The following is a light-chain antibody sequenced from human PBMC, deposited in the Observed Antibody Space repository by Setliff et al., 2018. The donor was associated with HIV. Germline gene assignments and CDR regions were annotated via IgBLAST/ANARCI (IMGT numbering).Light chain of an antibody. Sequence: QSVLAQPASVSGSPGQSITISCTGTSSDIGAYNYVSWYQHHPGDAPQLIIYEISNRPSGVSSRFSGSKSGNTASLTISDLQAEDEADYYCGSCTSTSPCAFGTGTKVTVL. V-gene: IGLV2-14*01. CDR3: GSCTSTSPCA. CDR1: SSDIGAYNY. J-gene: IGLJ1*01. CDR2: EIS.